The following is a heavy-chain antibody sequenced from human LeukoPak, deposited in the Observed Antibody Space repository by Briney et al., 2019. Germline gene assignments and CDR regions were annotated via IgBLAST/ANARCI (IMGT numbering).Heavy chain of an antibody. Sequence: GGSLRLSCAASGFSFSDYWMHWVRQGPGKGLVWVSRINYDGRTTKYADSVKGRFTISRDNAKNSLYLQMNSLRAEDTAVHYCARNLVVAVAVDVWGQGTTVTVSS. V-gene: IGHV3-74*03. D-gene: IGHD6-19*01. CDR1: GFSFSDYW. J-gene: IGHJ6*02. CDR2: INYDGRTT. CDR3: ARNLVVAVAVDV.